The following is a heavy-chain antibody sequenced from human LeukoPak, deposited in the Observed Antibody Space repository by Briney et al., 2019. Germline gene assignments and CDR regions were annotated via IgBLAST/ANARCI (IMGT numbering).Heavy chain of an antibody. CDR2: IYYSGST. Sequence: SETLSLTCTVSGGSISSYYWGWIRQPPGRGLEWIGSIYYSGSTNYNPSLKSRVTISVDTSKNQFSLKLSSVTAADTAVYYCASSSAMVTHSFDYWGQGTLVTVSS. J-gene: IGHJ4*02. CDR3: ASSSAMVTHSFDY. D-gene: IGHD5-18*01. V-gene: IGHV4-59*01. CDR1: GGSISSYY.